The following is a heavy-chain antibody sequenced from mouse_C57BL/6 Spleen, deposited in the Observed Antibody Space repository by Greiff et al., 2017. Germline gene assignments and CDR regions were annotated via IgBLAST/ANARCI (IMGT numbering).Heavy chain of an antibody. J-gene: IGHJ4*01. CDR2: INYDGSST. CDR3: ARDRDYYGSSWAMDY. Sequence: EVMLVESEGGLVQPGSSMKLSCTASGFTFSDYYMAWVRQVPEKGLEWVANINYDGSSTYYLDSLKSRFIISRDNAKNILYLQMSSLKSEDTATYYCARDRDYYGSSWAMDYWGQGTSVTVSS. V-gene: IGHV5-16*01. D-gene: IGHD1-1*01. CDR1: GFTFSDYY.